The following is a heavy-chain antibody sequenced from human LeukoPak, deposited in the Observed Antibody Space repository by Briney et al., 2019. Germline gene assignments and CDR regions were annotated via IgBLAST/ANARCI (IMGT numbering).Heavy chain of an antibody. Sequence: ASVKVSCKVSGYTLTELSMHWVRQAPGRGLEGMGGFDPEDGETIYAQKFQGRVTMTEDTSTDTAYMELSSLRSEDTAVYYCATDHPTATWAVAGTRAFDIWGQGTMVTVSS. J-gene: IGHJ3*02. CDR1: GYTLTELS. D-gene: IGHD6-19*01. CDR2: FDPEDGET. CDR3: ATDHPTATWAVAGTRAFDI. V-gene: IGHV1-24*01.